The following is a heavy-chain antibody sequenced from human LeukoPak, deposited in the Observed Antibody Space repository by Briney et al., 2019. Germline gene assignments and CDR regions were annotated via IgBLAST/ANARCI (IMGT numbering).Heavy chain of an antibody. Sequence: ASVKVSCKASGGTFSSYAISWVRQAPGQGLEWMGRIIPIFGTANYAQKFQGRVTITTDESTSTAYMELSSRRSEDTAVYYCAREEVTVTTKPFDYWGQGTLVTVSS. J-gene: IGHJ4*02. CDR3: AREEVTVTTKPFDY. CDR2: IIPIFGTA. D-gene: IGHD4-17*01. V-gene: IGHV1-69*05. CDR1: GGTFSSYA.